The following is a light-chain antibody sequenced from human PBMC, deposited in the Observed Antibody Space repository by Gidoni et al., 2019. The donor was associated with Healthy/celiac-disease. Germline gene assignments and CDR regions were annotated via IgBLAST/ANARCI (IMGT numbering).Light chain of an antibody. V-gene: IGKV3-20*01. CDR2: GAS. CDR1: QSVSSSY. CDR3: QQYGSPWT. J-gene: IGKJ1*01. Sequence: EIVLTQSPGPLSLSAGERATLSCRSSQSVSSSYLAWYQQKPGRAPRLLIYGASSRATGIPDRFSGSGSWTDFTLTISRLEPEDFAVYYCQQYGSPWTFGQGTRVEIK.